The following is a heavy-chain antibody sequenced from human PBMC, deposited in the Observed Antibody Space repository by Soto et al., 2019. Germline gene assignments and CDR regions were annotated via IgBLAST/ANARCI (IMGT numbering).Heavy chain of an antibody. V-gene: IGHV3-53*02. CDR2: IYSGGST. D-gene: IGHD3-3*01. Sequence: EVQLVETGGGLIQPGGSLRLSCAASGFTVSSNYMSWVRQAPGKGLEWVSVIYSGGSTYYADSVKGRFTISRDNSKNTLYLQMNSRRAEDTAVYYCARNSYDFWSGYLNWFDPWGQGTLVTVSS. CDR3: ARNSYDFWSGYLNWFDP. CDR1: GFTVSSNY. J-gene: IGHJ5*02.